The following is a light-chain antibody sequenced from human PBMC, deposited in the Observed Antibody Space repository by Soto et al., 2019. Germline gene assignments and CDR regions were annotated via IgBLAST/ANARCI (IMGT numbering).Light chain of an antibody. CDR2: DVI. Sequence: QSVLTQPASVSGSPGQSITISCTGTSSDDGGYNYVSWYQHHPGKAPKLIIYDVINRPSGVSNRFSGSKSGNTASLTISGLQPEDEADYYCSSYTTSNTRQIVFGTGT. V-gene: IGLV2-14*03. J-gene: IGLJ1*01. CDR1: SSDDGGYNY. CDR3: SSYTTSNTRQIV.